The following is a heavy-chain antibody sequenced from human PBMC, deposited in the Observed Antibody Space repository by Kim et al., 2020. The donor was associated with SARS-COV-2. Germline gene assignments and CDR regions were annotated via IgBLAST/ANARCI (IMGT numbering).Heavy chain of an antibody. CDR1: GFTFSSYA. CDR3: AKRTVSITGGANFDY. CDR2: ISGSANRT. V-gene: IGHV3-23*01. J-gene: IGHJ4*01. D-gene: IGHD1-20*01. Sequence: GGSLRLSCAASGFTFSSYAMSWVRQAPGKGLEWVSEISGSANRTYYEDSVKGRFTISRDNSKNKLYLQVNSLRAEDTAVYYCAKRTVSITGGANFDYWG.